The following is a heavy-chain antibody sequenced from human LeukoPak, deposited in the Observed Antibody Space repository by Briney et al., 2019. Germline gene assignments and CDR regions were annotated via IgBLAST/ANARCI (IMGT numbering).Heavy chain of an antibody. J-gene: IGHJ3*02. V-gene: IGHV1-46*01. Sequence: ASVKVSCKASGYTFTTYFLHWVRQAPGQGLEWMGIIDPSSGGSTSAQKFQVRVTVTRDMSTSTVYMELSSLTSEDTAVYYCARPRYTNSQDAFDIWGQGTMVTVSS. D-gene: IGHD3-9*01. CDR1: GYTFTTYF. CDR3: ARPRYTNSQDAFDI. CDR2: IDPSSGGS.